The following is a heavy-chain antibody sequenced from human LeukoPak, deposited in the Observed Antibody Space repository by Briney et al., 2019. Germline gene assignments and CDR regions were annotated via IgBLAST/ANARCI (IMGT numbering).Heavy chain of an antibody. V-gene: IGHV3-23*01. J-gene: IGHJ5*02. CDR2: ISGSGGST. CDR3: AKLSSSGWYEDWFDP. Sequence: GGSLRLSCAASGFTFSSYAMSWVRQAPGKGLEWVSAISGSGGSTYYADSAKGRFTISRDNSKNTLYLQMNSLRAEDTAVYYCAKLSSSGWYEDWFDPWGQGTLVTVSS. D-gene: IGHD6-19*01. CDR1: GFTFSSYA.